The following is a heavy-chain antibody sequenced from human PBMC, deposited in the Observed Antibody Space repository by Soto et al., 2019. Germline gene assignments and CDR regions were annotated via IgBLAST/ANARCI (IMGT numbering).Heavy chain of an antibody. CDR3: ARESIYYDSSGYLWDYYYYGMDV. D-gene: IGHD3-22*01. J-gene: IGHJ6*02. CDR1: GFTFSYYS. V-gene: IGHV3-21*01. CDR2: ISSSSSYI. Sequence: GGSLRLSCAASGFTFSYYSMTWVRQSPGRGLEWVSSISSSSSYIYYADSVKGRFTISRDNAKNSLYLQMNSLRAEDTAVYYCARESIYYDSSGYLWDYYYYGMDVWGQGTTVTVSS.